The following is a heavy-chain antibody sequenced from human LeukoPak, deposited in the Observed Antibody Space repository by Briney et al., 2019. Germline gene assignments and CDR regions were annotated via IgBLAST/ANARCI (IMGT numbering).Heavy chain of an antibody. Sequence: SETPSLTCAVSGYSISSGYYWGWIRQPPGKGLEWIGNIYHSGSTYYNPSLKSRVTISVDTSKNQFSLKLSSVTAADTAVYYCARDDMVRGIKYYYYGMDVWGKGTTVTVSS. CDR3: ARDDMVRGIKYYYYGMDV. V-gene: IGHV4-38-2*02. CDR2: IYHSGST. D-gene: IGHD3-10*01. J-gene: IGHJ6*04. CDR1: GYSISSGYY.